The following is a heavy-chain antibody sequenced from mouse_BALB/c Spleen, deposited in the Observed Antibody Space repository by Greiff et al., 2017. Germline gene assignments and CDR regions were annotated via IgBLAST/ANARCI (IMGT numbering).Heavy chain of an antibody. V-gene: IGHV2-9*02. CDR2: IWAGGST. CDR3: AREAGHYAMDY. J-gene: IGHJ4*01. D-gene: IGHD3-3*01. CDR1: GFSLTSYG. Sequence: VQGVESGPGLVAPSQSLSITCTVSGFSLTSYGVHWVRQPPGKGLEWLGVIWAGGSTNYNSALMSRLSISKDNSKSQVFLKMNSLQTDDTAMYYCAREAGHYAMDYWGQGTSVTVSS.